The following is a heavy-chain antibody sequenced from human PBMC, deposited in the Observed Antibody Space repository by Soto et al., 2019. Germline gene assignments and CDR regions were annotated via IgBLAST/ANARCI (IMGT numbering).Heavy chain of an antibody. CDR2: FDPEDGET. CDR1: GYTLTELS. Sequence: ASVKVSCKVSGYTLTELSMHWVLQAREKALEWMGGFDPEDGETIYAQKFQGRVTMTADTSTDTAYMELSRLRSHPTPVYYGASTVFPMVWRQGTTVTVCS. D-gene: IGHD3-3*01. V-gene: IGHV1-24*01. J-gene: IGHJ6*02. CDR3: ASTVFPMV.